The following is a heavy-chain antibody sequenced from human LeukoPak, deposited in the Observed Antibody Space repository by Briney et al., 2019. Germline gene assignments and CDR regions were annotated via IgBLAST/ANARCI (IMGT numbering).Heavy chain of an antibody. J-gene: IGHJ1*01. CDR3: AKDIDGGGSDFQH. CDR2: IWYDGSNK. D-gene: IGHD4-23*01. Sequence: GGSLRLSCAASGFTFSSYGMHWVRQAPGKGLEWVAVIWYDGSNKYYADYVKGRFTISRENSKNTLYLQMHSLRAEDTAVYYCAKDIDGGGSDFQHWGQGTLVTVSS. CDR1: GFTFSSYG. V-gene: IGHV3-33*06.